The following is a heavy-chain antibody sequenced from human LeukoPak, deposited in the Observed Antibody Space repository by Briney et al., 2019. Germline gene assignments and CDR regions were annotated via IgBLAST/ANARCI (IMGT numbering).Heavy chain of an antibody. V-gene: IGHV4-39*01. CDR3: ARHAPGERLKSELLWFGELLGAFDI. J-gene: IGHJ3*02. Sequence: KPSETLSLTCSVSGGSISSSSHSWGWIRQPPGKGLEWIGSIYYSGSTYYHPSLKSRITISVDTSKNHFSLKLTSVTAADTAVYYCARHAPGERLKSELLWFGELLGAFDIWGQGTMVTVSS. D-gene: IGHD3-10*01. CDR1: GGSISSSSHS. CDR2: IYYSGST.